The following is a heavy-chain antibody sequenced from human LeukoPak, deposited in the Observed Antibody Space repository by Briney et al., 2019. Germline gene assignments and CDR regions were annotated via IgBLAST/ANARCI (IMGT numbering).Heavy chain of an antibody. CDR1: GFSFSRYA. CDR3: ARDSLGYSYGLSAFDI. CDR2: ISYDGSNK. Sequence: PGRSLRLSCAASGFSFSRYAMHWVRQAPGKGLEWVAVISYDGSNKYYADSVKGRFTISRDNSKNTLYLQMNSLRAEDTAVYYCARDSLGYSYGLSAFDIWGQGTMATVSS. D-gene: IGHD5-18*01. V-gene: IGHV3-30-3*01. J-gene: IGHJ3*02.